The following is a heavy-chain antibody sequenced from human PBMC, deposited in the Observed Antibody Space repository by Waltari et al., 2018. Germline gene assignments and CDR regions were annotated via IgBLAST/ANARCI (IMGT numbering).Heavy chain of an antibody. J-gene: IGHJ3*02. CDR2: IGSSSGSM. CDR1: GFTFRSYS. D-gene: IGHD3-16*02. CDR3: VRDHRWAFDI. Sequence: EVQLVESGGGLVQPGGSLRLSGAASGFTFRSYSMNWVRQAPGKGLEWLSYIGSSSGSMDYADSVKGRFTISRDNAKNSLFLEMNSLRAADTAVYYCVRDHRWAFDIWGQGTMVTVSS. V-gene: IGHV3-48*01.